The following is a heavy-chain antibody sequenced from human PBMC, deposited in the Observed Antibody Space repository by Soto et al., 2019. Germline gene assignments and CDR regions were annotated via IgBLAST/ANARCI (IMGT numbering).Heavy chain of an antibody. V-gene: IGHV3-74*01. CDR2: IHSDGSST. CDR1: GFTFSYYW. CDR3: ARGDRGAFDI. Sequence: EVQLVESGGGLVQPGESLRLSCVASGFTFSYYWMHWVRQGPGKGLVWVSRIHSDGSSTTYADSVKGRFTISRDNAKNTLYLHMNSLRAEDTAVYYCARGDRGAFDIWGQGTVVTVSS. D-gene: IGHD1-26*01. J-gene: IGHJ3*02.